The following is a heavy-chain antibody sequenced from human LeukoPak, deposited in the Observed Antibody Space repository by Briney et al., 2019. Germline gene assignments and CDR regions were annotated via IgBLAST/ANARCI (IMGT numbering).Heavy chain of an antibody. J-gene: IGHJ4*02. CDR1: GGSISSYY. D-gene: IGHD5-18*01. Sequence: SETLSLTCTVSGGSISSYYWSWIRQPPGKGLEYIGYIYYSGSTDYNPSLKSRVTISVDTSKNQFSLKLSSVTAADTAVYYCANTAMVLYHFDYWGQGTLVTVSS. CDR3: ANTAMVLYHFDY. CDR2: IYYSGST. V-gene: IGHV4-59*08.